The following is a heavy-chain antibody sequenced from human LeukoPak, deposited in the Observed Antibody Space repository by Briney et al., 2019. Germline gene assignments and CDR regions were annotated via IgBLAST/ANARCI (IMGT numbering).Heavy chain of an antibody. CDR3: AKGQTWASVYFDS. J-gene: IGHJ4*02. CDR1: GFTFSSYA. CDR2: ISSSGDDT. Sequence: GGSLRLSCAASGFTFSSYAMSWVRQAPGKGLEYIAAISSSGDDTLYADSVKGRFTISRDNFKNTLYLQMDSLRAEDTAVYYCAKGQTWASVYFDSWGQGTLVTVSS. V-gene: IGHV3-23*01. D-gene: IGHD7-27*01.